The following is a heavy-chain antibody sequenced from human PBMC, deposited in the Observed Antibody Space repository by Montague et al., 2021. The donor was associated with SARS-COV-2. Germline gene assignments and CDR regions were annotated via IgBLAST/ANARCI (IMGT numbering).Heavy chain of an antibody. CDR3: ARDLVIVVVPAAIDYYGMDV. D-gene: IGHD2-2*03. J-gene: IGHJ6*02. CDR1: GFTFSSYA. CDR2: ISYDGSNK. V-gene: IGHV3-30*04. Sequence: SLRLSCAASGFTFSSYAMHWIRQAPGKGLEWVAVISYDGSNKYYADSVKGRSTISRDNSKNTLYLQMNSLRAEDTAVYYCARDLVIVVVPAAIDYYGMDVWGQGTTVTVSS.